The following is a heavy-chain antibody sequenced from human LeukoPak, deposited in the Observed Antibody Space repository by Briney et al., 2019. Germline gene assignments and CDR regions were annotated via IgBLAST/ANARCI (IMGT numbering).Heavy chain of an antibody. CDR3: VRDNLENQWLERSY. Sequence: GGSLRLSCAASGFIFSNYGMNWVRQAPGKGLEWVSQISASETSIKYADSVRGRFTISRDNVKNSVYPQMNSLRAEDTAIYYCVRDNLENQWLERSYWGQGTLVTVSS. D-gene: IGHD6-19*01. CDR2: ISASETSI. V-gene: IGHV3-48*01. J-gene: IGHJ4*02. CDR1: GFIFSNYG.